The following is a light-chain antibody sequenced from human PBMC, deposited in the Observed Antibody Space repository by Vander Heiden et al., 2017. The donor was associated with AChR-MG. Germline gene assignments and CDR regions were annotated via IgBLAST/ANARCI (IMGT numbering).Light chain of an antibody. Sequence: QSALTPPPSASGSPGQSVTISCTGTSSDVGGYNYVSWYQQPPAKALILMIYEVNKRPSGVPDRFYGSKSGTTAYLTVSGLQPEDDAYYYCSSDAGYTRVFGGGTKLTVL. CDR3: SSDAGYTRV. CDR1: SSDVGGYNY. J-gene: IGLJ3*02. V-gene: IGLV2-8*01. CDR2: EVN.